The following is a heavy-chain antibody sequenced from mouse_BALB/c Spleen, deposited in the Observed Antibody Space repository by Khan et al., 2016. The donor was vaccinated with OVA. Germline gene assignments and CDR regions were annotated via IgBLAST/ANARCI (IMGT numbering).Heavy chain of an antibody. CDR2: IGPGSSNA. CDR1: GYTFTSYW. J-gene: IGHJ4*01. V-gene: IGHV1S41*01. D-gene: IGHD1-1*01. CDR3: ASENYYGRSYYAMDY. Sequence: DLVKPGASVKLSCKASGYTFTSYWINWIKQRPGQGLEWIGRIGPGSSNAYYNDMFKDKATLTVDTSSNTASIQLSRLSSEDSAVYFCASENYYGRSYYAMDYWGQGTSVTVSA.